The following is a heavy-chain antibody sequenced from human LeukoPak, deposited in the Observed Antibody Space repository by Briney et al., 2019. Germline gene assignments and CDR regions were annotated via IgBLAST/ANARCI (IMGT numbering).Heavy chain of an antibody. D-gene: IGHD3-10*01. Sequence: GRSLRLSCAASGFTFDDYAMHWVRQAPGKGLEWVSGISWDSGSIGYADSVKGRFTISRDNAKNSLYLQMNSLRAEDMALYYCAKDKVYGSGSYNYFDYWGQGTLVTVSS. J-gene: IGHJ4*02. CDR3: AKDKVYGSGSYNYFDY. CDR2: ISWDSGSI. V-gene: IGHV3-9*03. CDR1: GFTFDDYA.